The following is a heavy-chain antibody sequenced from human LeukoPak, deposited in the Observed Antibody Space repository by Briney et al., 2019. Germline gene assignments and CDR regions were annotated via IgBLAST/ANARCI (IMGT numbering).Heavy chain of an antibody. CDR3: ARDPYSGSYGNYYYYFMDV. J-gene: IGHJ6*03. CDR2: ITSGSSYI. Sequence: PGGSLRLSCAASGFNFDDFGMSWVRQAPGKGLEWVSSITSGSSYIYYADSVKGRFTISRDNAKNSLYLQMNSLRAEDTAVYYCARDPYSGSYGNYYYYFMDVWGKGTTVTISS. V-gene: IGHV3-21*01. D-gene: IGHD1-26*01. CDR1: GFNFDDFG.